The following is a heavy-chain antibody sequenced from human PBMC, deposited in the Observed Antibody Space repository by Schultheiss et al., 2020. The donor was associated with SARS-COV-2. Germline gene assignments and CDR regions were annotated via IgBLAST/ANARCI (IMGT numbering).Heavy chain of an antibody. J-gene: IGHJ4*02. CDR2: ISWNSGSI. V-gene: IGHV3-9*03. D-gene: IGHD5-18*01. CDR3: ANGRRGYSYGYSTPLAY. CDR1: GFTFDDYA. Sequence: GGSLRLSCAASGFTFDDYAMHWVRQAPGKGLEWVSGISWNSGSIGYADSVKGRFTISRDNAKNSLYLQMNSLRAEDMALYYCANGRRGYSYGYSTPLAYWGQGTLGTGSS.